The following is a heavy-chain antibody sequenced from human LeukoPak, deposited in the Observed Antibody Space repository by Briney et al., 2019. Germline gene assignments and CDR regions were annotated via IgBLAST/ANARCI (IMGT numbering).Heavy chain of an antibody. V-gene: IGHV1-46*01. CDR3: ARDLTPPVAPGGYFDY. D-gene: IGHD4-23*01. Sequence: ASVKVSCKASGYTFTSYYMHWVRQAPGQGLEWMGIINPSGGSTSYAQKFQGRVTMTRDMSTSTVYMELSSLRSEDTAVYYCARDLTPPVAPGGYFDYWGQGTLVTVSS. CDR2: INPSGGST. J-gene: IGHJ4*02. CDR1: GYTFTSYY.